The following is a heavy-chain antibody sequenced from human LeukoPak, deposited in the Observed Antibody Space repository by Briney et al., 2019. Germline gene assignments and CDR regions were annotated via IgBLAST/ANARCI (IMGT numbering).Heavy chain of an antibody. V-gene: IGHV1-2*02. CDR2: INPNSGGT. D-gene: IGHD3-10*01. Sequence: ASVKVSCKASGYSFTANYIHWVRQAPGQGLEWMGWINPNSGGTNYRQKFQGRVTMTRDTSISTAYMELSSLTSDDTAVYYCAKVNTDRGGIDYIDYWGQGTLVTVSS. CDR1: GYSFTANY. CDR3: AKVNTDRGGIDYIDY. J-gene: IGHJ4*02.